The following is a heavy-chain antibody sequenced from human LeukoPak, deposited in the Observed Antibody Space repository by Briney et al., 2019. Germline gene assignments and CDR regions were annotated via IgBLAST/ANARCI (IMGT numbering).Heavy chain of an antibody. CDR2: IYYSGST. CDR1: GGSISSYY. Sequence: SGTLSLTCTVSGGSISSYYWSWIRQPPGKGLEWIGYIYYSGSTNYNPSLKSRVTISVDTSKNQFSLKLSSVTAADTAVYYCARQGSRVGANTYIDYWGQGTLVTVSS. CDR3: ARQGSRVGANTYIDY. J-gene: IGHJ4*02. D-gene: IGHD1-26*01. V-gene: IGHV4-59*08.